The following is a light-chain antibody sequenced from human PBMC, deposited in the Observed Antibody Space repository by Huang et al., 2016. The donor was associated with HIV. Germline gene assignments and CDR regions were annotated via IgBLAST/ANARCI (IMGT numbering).Light chain of an antibody. CDR1: ESVSIDY. J-gene: IGKJ2*01. CDR3: QEYGSSPYA. CDR2: GAS. V-gene: IGKV3-20*01. Sequence: EFVLTQSPGTLSLSPGERATLSCRASESVSIDYLAWYQQKPGQAPRLLFYGASTRATGIPDRVSGSGSGTDFILTISRLEPEDFAVYYCQEYGSSPYAFGQGTKLEIK.